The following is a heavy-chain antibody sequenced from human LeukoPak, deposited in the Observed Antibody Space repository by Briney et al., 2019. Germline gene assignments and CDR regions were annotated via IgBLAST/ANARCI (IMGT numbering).Heavy chain of an antibody. CDR3: AGGSGWSDAFDI. D-gene: IGHD6-19*01. V-gene: IGHV1-69*06. CDR2: IIPIFGTA. Sequence: ASVKVSCKASGGTFSSYATSWVRQAPGQGLEWMGGIIPIFGTANYAQKFQGRVTITADKSTSTAYMELSSLRSEDTAVYYCAGGSGWSDAFDIWGQGTMVTVSS. CDR1: GGTFSSYA. J-gene: IGHJ3*02.